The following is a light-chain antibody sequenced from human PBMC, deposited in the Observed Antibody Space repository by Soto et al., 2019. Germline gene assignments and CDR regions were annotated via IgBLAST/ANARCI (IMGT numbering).Light chain of an antibody. CDR1: TSNIGRHS. CDR2: SDY. Sequence: QSFLTQSPSASATPGQRVTISCSGSTSNIGRHSVSWYQHVPGTAPKLLIYSDYQRPSRVPDRFSGSKSGTSASLAISGLQSEDEADYYCAVWDDSLNGVVFGGGTKVTVL. J-gene: IGLJ2*01. V-gene: IGLV1-44*01. CDR3: AVWDDSLNGVV.